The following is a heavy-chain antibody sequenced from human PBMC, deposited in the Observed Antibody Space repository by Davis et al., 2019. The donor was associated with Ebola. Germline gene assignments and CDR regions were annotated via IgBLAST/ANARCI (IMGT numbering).Heavy chain of an antibody. Sequence: SETLSLTCAVSGGFVSSGGYSWSWIRQPPGKGLEWLGYYYYTGSTYYNPSLKSRVTISVDTSKNQFSLKLTSVTAADTAVYYCARGDSYYDPSGYYAGPEAPDHWGQGTLVSVSS. D-gene: IGHD3-22*01. CDR1: GGFVSSGGYS. CDR3: ARGDSYYDPSGYYAGPEAPDH. V-gene: IGHV4-30-4*07. CDR2: YYYTGST. J-gene: IGHJ4*02.